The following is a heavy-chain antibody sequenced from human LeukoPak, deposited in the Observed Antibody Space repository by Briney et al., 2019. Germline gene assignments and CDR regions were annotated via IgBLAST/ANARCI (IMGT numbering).Heavy chain of an antibody. D-gene: IGHD7-27*01. CDR2: RYYGGST. J-gene: IGHJ3*02. CDR3: ARDSPDWGGRAFDI. V-gene: IGHV4-61*01. Sequence: SETLSLTCAVSGGSVSSGHYYWSWIRQPPGRGLEWIVYRYYGGSTSYNPSLKSRVTISLDTSKNQFSLKLSSVTAADTAIYYWARDSPDWGGRAFDIWGQGTMVIVSS. CDR1: GGSVSSGHYY.